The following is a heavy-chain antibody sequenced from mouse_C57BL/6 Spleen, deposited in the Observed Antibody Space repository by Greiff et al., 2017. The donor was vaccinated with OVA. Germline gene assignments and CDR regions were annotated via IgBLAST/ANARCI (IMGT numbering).Heavy chain of an antibody. J-gene: IGHJ1*03. CDR2: INPSNGGT. D-gene: IGHD2-5*01. CDR3: ARDYSNSWYFDV. Sequence: VQLQQSGPELVKPGASVKISCKASGYAFTSYWMHWVKQRPGQGLEWIGNINPSNGGTNYNEKFKSKATLTVDKSSSTAYMQLSSLTSEDSAVYYCARDYSNSWYFDVWGTGTTVTVSS. V-gene: IGHV1-53*01. CDR1: GYAFTSYW.